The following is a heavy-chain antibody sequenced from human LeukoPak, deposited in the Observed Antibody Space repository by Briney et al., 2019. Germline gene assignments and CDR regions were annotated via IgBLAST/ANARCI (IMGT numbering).Heavy chain of an antibody. CDR2: IYRGDGGST. Sequence: GGSLRLSCAASGFAVSANYMSWVRHAPGKGLEWVSVIYRGDGGSTYYADSVKGRFTISRDNAKNSLYLQMNSLRAEDTAVYYCATGIVGAFGLDWGQGTLVTVSS. V-gene: IGHV3-66*01. J-gene: IGHJ4*02. D-gene: IGHD1-26*01. CDR3: ATGIVGAFGLD. CDR1: GFAVSANY.